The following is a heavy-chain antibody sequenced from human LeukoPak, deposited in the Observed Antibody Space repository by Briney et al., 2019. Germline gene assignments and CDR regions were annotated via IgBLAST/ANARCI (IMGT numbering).Heavy chain of an antibody. D-gene: IGHD6-13*01. J-gene: IGHJ4*02. Sequence: SETLSLTCTVSGGSISSSSYYWGWIRQPPGKGLEWIGSIYYSGSTYYNPSLKSRVTISVDTSKNQFSLKLSSVTAADTAVYYCARDANIAAAGFPMKLTNDYWGQGTLVTVSS. CDR1: GGSISSSSYY. V-gene: IGHV4-39*07. CDR3: ARDANIAAAGFPMKLTNDY. CDR2: IYYSGST.